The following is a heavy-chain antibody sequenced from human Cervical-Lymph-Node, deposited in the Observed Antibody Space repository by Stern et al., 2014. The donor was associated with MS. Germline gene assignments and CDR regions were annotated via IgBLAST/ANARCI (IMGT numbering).Heavy chain of an antibody. J-gene: IGHJ6*02. D-gene: IGHD2-21*01. CDR2: ISYDGTNE. CDR1: GFSFSSHV. CDR3: AKEGAVLVKSYGLDV. Sequence: VHLVASGGGVVPPGKSLRLSCAAAGFSFSSHVMYWVRQAPGKGLEWVAVISYDGTNEYYADPVKGRFTISRDNSKNTLFLQMNSLRAEDTAVYYCAKEGAVLVKSYGLDVWGQGTTVTVS. V-gene: IGHV3-30*18.